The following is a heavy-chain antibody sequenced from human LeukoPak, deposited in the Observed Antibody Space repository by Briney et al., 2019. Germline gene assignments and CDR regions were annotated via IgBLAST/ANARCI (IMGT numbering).Heavy chain of an antibody. Sequence: GGSLRLSCAASGFTFSSYWMSWVRQAPGKGLEWVANIKKDGSEKYYVDSVKGRFTISRDNAKNSLYLQMNSLRAEDTAVYYCARVGWVAYDYPYYYCMDVWGKGTTVTVSS. D-gene: IGHD3-16*01. CDR1: GFTFSSYW. CDR3: ARVGWVAYDYPYYYCMDV. CDR2: IKKDGSEK. J-gene: IGHJ6*03. V-gene: IGHV3-7*01.